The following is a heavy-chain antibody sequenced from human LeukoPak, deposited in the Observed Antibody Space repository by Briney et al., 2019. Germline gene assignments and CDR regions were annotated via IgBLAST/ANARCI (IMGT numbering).Heavy chain of an antibody. CDR3: ARDGYYGSGSYYGMDV. D-gene: IGHD3-10*01. CDR1: GFTFSSYA. CDR2: ISYDGSNK. V-gene: IGHV3-30-3*01. J-gene: IGHJ6*02. Sequence: GGSLRLSCAASGFTFSSYAMHWVRQAPGKGREWVAFISYDGSNKYYADSVKGRFTISRDNSKNTLYLQMNSLRAEDTAVYYCARDGYYGSGSYYGMDVWGQGTTVTVSS.